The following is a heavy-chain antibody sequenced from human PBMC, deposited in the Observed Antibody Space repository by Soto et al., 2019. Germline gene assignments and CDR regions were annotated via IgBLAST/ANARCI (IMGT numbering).Heavy chain of an antibody. V-gene: IGHV3-23*01. CDR2: ISAGGGTT. J-gene: IGHJ4*02. CDR3: AKFPDKVLQTSGWSYYFDY. CDR1: GFTFSSHA. Sequence: PGGSRRLSCAASGFTFSSHAMSWVRQAPGKGLEWVSSISAGGGTTYYADSVKGRFTISRDTSKSTLYLQMNSLRAEDTAVYYCAKFPDKVLQTSGWSYYFDYWGQGTLVTVSS. D-gene: IGHD6-19*01.